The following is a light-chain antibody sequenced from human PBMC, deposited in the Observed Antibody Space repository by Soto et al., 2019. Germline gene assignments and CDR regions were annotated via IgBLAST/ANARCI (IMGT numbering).Light chain of an antibody. CDR2: GNT. CDR3: QSYDSSLSGPVV. CDR1: SSNIGAGYD. V-gene: IGLV1-40*01. J-gene: IGLJ2*01. Sequence: QSVLTQPPSVSGAPGQRGSISCTGSSSNIGAGYDVHWYQQLPGTAPKLLIYGNTNRPSGVPDRFSGSKSGTSASLAITGLQPEDEADYFCQSYDSSLSGPVVFGAGTKVTVL.